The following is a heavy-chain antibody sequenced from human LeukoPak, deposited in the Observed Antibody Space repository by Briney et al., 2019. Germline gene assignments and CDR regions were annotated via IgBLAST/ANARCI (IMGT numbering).Heavy chain of an antibody. Sequence: GGSLRLSCAASGFTFSSYAMNWVRQAPGKGLEWVSYISSSGSTIYYADSVKGRFTISRDNTKNTLCLQMNSLRAEDTAVYYCARDIRGVIRFFDYWGQGTLVTVSS. CDR2: ISSSGSTI. CDR3: ARDIRGVIRFFDY. J-gene: IGHJ4*02. V-gene: IGHV3-48*03. CDR1: GFTFSSYA. D-gene: IGHD3-10*01.